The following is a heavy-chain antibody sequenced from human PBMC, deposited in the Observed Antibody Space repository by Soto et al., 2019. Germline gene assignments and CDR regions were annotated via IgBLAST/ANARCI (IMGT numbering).Heavy chain of an antibody. CDR1: GFTFSSYS. CDR2: ISDSDGTT. V-gene: IGHV3-23*01. J-gene: IGHJ6*02. CDR3: AKRVVPGAEDYYYFAMDV. Sequence: PGGSLRLSCEASGFTFSSYSMSWVRQAPGKELEWVSTISDSDGTTDFADSVKGRFTVARDNSRSTLYLQMNSLRAEDTAVYYCAKRVVPGAEDYYYFAMDVWGQGTTVTVAS. D-gene: IGHD2-2*01.